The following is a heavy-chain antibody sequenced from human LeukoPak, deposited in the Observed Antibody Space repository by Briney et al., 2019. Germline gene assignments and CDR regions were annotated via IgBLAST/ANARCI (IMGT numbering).Heavy chain of an antibody. V-gene: IGHV4-38-2*02. CDR2: IYHSGST. CDR3: ASGGHWSAYYFDY. Sequence: SETLSLTCTVSGYSISSGYYWGWIRQPPGKGLEWIGSIYHSGSTYYNPSLKSRVTISVDTSKNQFSLKLSSVTAADTAVYYCASGGHWSAYYFDYWGQGTLVTVSS. CDR1: GYSISSGYY. J-gene: IGHJ4*02. D-gene: IGHD3-3*01.